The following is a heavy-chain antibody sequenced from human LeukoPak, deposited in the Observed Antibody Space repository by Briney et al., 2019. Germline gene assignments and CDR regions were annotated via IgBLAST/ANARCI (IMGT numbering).Heavy chain of an antibody. CDR2: TYYRSKWYN. Sequence: SQTLSLTCAISGDSVSSNSAAWNWIRQSPSRGLEWLGRTYYRSKWYNDYAVSVKSRITINPDTSKNQFSLHLNSVTPEDTAVYYCARGITMLRGVPGAFDIWGQGTSVTVSS. J-gene: IGHJ3*02. D-gene: IGHD3-10*01. CDR1: GDSVSSNSAA. CDR3: ARGITMLRGVPGAFDI. V-gene: IGHV6-1*01.